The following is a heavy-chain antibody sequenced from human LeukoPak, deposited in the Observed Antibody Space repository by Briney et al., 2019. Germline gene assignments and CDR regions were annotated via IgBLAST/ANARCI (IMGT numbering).Heavy chain of an antibody. V-gene: IGHV3-74*01. Sequence: GGSLRLSCAASGFTFSSFWMHWVRQAPGKGLVWVSRINSDGRSTNYADSVKGRFTISRDNSKNTLYLQMNSLRAEDTAVYYCAKDLPTIFGVAPLDYWGQGTLVTVSS. J-gene: IGHJ4*02. CDR1: GFTFSSFW. CDR3: AKDLPTIFGVAPLDY. D-gene: IGHD3-3*01. CDR2: INSDGRST.